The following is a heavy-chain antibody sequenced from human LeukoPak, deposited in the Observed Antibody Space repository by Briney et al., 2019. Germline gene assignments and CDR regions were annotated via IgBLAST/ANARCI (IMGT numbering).Heavy chain of an antibody. J-gene: IGHJ4*02. CDR1: GFTFSSYS. CDR3: ARESAVVKGFDY. V-gene: IGHV3-21*01. Sequence: GGSLRLSCAASGFTFSSYSMNWVRQAPGKGLEWVSSISSSSSYIYYADSVKGRFTISRDNAKNSLYLQMNSLRAEDTAVYYCARESAVVKGFDYWGQGTLVTVSS. CDR2: ISSSSSYI.